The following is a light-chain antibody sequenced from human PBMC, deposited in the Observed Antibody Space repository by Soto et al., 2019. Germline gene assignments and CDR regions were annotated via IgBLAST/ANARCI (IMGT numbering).Light chain of an antibody. Sequence: DIQLTQSPSFLSASVGDRVTITCRASQGISSYLAWYDQKPGKAPKLLIYTASTLQSAVPSRFSGSGSGTEFTFTFSSLQPEDFATYYCQQLNSYPLTFGGGTKVDIK. CDR3: QQLNSYPLT. V-gene: IGKV1-9*01. CDR1: QGISSY. J-gene: IGKJ4*01. CDR2: TAS.